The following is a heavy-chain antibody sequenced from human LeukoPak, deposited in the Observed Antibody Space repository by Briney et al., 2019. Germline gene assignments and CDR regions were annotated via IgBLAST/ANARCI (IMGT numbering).Heavy chain of an antibody. CDR1: GFTFSSYA. Sequence: GGSLRLSCAASGFTFSSYAMHWVRQAPGKGLEWVANIKQDGSEIYYVDSVKGRFTISRDNAENSLYLQMNSLRADDTAVYYCARDKIVGPTTLDYWGQGTLVTVSS. CDR2: IKQDGSEI. D-gene: IGHD1-26*01. J-gene: IGHJ4*02. CDR3: ARDKIVGPTTLDY. V-gene: IGHV3-7*01.